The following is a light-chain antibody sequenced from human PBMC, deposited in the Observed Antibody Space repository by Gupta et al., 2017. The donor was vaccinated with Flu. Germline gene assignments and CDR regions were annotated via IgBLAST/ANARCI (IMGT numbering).Light chain of an antibody. Sequence: EVVLTQSPGTLSLSPGERATLSCRASQSVSGSLAWYQQKPSQAPRLLIYAASNRATGIPARFSGSGSGTDFTLTISSLEPEDFAVYYCQQRANWPLTFGGGTKVEIK. J-gene: IGKJ4*01. CDR3: QQRANWPLT. CDR1: QSVSGS. CDR2: AAS. V-gene: IGKV3-11*01.